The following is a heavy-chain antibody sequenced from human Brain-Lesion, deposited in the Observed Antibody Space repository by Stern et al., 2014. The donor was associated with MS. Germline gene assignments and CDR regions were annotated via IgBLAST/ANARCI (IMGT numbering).Heavy chain of an antibody. V-gene: IGHV3-7*01. CDR1: GFTFGNYW. D-gene: IGHD3-3*01. CDR3: ARVYNTIYGIVTQRGSGMDV. J-gene: IGHJ6*02. Sequence: VQLVESGGGLVQPGGSLTISCTAAGFTFGNYWMTWVRQAPGKGVEWVANIKETGTEKNYVDSVKGRFTISRDNARNSLYLQMNSLRVEDTALYYCARVYNTIYGIVTQRGSGMDVWGQGTTVIVSS. CDR2: IKETGTEK.